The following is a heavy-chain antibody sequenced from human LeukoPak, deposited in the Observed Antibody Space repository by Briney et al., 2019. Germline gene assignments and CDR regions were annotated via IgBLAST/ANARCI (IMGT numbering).Heavy chain of an antibody. CDR2: ISSSSTLI. D-gene: IGHD6-13*01. CDR3: ARETLSSSWTYDY. J-gene: IGHJ4*02. CDR1: GFTFNNYN. Sequence: GSLRLSCAASGFTFNNYNMNWVRQAPGKGLEWVSYISSSSTLIYYADSVKGRFTISRDNAKNSLYLQMIGLGAEDTAVYYCARETLSSSWTYDYWGQGTLVTVSS. V-gene: IGHV3-48*01.